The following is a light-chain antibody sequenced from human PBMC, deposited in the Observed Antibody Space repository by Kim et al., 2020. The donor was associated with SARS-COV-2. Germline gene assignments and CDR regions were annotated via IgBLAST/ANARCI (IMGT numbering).Light chain of an antibody. J-gene: IGLJ1*01. V-gene: IGLV3-1*01. CDR3: QAWDSNTGV. CDR2: QDS. Sequence: SYELTQPPSVSVSPGQTATITCSGDGLGDKYVCWFQQKPGQSPVMVIYQDSRRPSGIPARFSGSNSGNTATLTIRGTQAIDEADYYCQAWDSNTGVLGTG. CDR1: GLGDKY.